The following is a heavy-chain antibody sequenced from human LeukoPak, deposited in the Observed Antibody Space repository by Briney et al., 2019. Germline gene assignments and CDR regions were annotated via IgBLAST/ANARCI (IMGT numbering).Heavy chain of an antibody. D-gene: IGHD1-26*01. V-gene: IGHV4-59*08. CDR1: GGSISSYY. Sequence: SETLSLTCTVPGGSISSYYWSWIRQPPGKGLEWIGYIYYSGSTNYNPSLKSRVTVSVDTSKNQFSLKLSSVTAADTAVYYCARQSIVEATGYYDAFDIWGQGTMVTVSS. CDR3: ARQSIVEATGYYDAFDI. CDR2: IYYSGST. J-gene: IGHJ3*02.